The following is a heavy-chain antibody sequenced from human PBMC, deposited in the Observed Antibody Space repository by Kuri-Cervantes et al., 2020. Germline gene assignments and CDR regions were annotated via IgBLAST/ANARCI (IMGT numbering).Heavy chain of an antibody. CDR1: GFTFSSYA. J-gene: IGHJ4*02. Sequence: GGSLRHFCAASGFTFSSYAVSWVRQAPGTGPEGIALISGAGSTILHADSAKGRFTISRDNSKNSLYLQMNSLRAEDTAVYYCARDSEESELPIDYWGQGTLVTVSS. V-gene: IGHV3-11*04. CDR2: ISGAGSTI. CDR3: ARDSEESELPIDY. D-gene: IGHD1-26*01.